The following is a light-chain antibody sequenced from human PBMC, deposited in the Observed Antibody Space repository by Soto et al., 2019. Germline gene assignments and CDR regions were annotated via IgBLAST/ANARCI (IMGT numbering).Light chain of an antibody. CDR3: QQYGNSPLT. Sequence: EIVLTQSPGTLSLSPGERATLSCRASQSVSSSYLAWYQQKPGQAPRLLIYGASTRATGIPDRFSGSGSGTDFTFTISRLESEDFAVYFCQQYGNSPLTFGGGTKVEIK. CDR1: QSVSSSY. V-gene: IGKV3-20*01. J-gene: IGKJ4*01. CDR2: GAS.